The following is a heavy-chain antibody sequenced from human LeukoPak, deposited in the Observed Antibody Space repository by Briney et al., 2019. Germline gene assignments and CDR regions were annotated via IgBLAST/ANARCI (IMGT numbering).Heavy chain of an antibody. CDR3: ARVIKGSTAAPKYYFDY. Sequence: ASVKVSCKASGYTFTGYYMHWVRQAPGQGLEWMGWINPNSGGTNYAQKFQGRVTMTRDTSISTAYMELSRLRSDDTAVYYCARVIKGSTAAPKYYFDYWGQGTLVTVSS. J-gene: IGHJ4*02. D-gene: IGHD4-17*01. V-gene: IGHV1-2*02. CDR2: INPNSGGT. CDR1: GYTFTGYY.